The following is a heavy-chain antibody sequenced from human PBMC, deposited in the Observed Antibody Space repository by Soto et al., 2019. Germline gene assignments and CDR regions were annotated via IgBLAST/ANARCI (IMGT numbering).Heavy chain of an antibody. J-gene: IGHJ1*01. V-gene: IGHV1-18*01. Sequence: QVQLVQSGAEVKKPGASVKVSCKASGYTFSSYGISWVRQAPGQGLEWMGWISAYNRNTNYAQKPQGRVTMSTNTSTGTAYTKLRSLRSDDTAVYYCARNEHVFIYWGQGTLVTVSS. CDR3: ARNEHVFIY. CDR1: GYTFSSYG. D-gene: IGHD1-1*01. CDR2: ISAYNRNT.